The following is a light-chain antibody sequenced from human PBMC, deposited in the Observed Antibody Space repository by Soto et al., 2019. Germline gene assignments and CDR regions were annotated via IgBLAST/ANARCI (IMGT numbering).Light chain of an antibody. V-gene: IGLV2-14*01. CDR2: DVT. J-gene: IGLJ2*01. CDR3: TSYRSSSTPVV. Sequence: QSVLTQPASVSGSPGQSITISCTGTSSDVGDYNFVSWYQQHPGKAPKLMIYDVTNRPSGVSDRFSGSNSGNTASLTISGLQAEDEADYYCTSYRSSSTPVVFGGGTKLTVL. CDR1: SSDVGDYNF.